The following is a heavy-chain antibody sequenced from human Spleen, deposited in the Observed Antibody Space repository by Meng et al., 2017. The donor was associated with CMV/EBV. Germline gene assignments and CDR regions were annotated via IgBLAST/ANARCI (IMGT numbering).Heavy chain of an antibody. D-gene: IGHD2-2*01. CDR2: IYYSGST. Sequence: SETLSLTCTVSGGSISSSSYYWGWIRQPPGKGLEWIGSIYYSGSTYYNPSLKSRVTISVDTSKNQFFLKLSSVTAADTAVYYCARDVIVVVPAAPGGYYYGMDVWGQGTTVTVSS. J-gene: IGHJ6*02. CDR3: ARDVIVVVPAAPGGYYYGMDV. V-gene: IGHV4-39*07. CDR1: GGSISSSSYY.